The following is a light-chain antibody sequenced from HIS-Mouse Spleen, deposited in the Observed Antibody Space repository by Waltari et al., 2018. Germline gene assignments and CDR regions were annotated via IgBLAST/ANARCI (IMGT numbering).Light chain of an antibody. V-gene: IGLV2-11*01. Sequence: QSALTQPRPVSGPPGQSVTISCTGTSSDVGGYNYVSGYQQHPGKAPKLMIYDVSKRPSGVPDRFSGSKSGNTASLTISGLQAEDEADYYCCSYAGSYTFVVFGGGTK. CDR1: SSDVGGYNY. CDR3: CSYAGSYTFVV. CDR2: DVS. J-gene: IGLJ2*01.